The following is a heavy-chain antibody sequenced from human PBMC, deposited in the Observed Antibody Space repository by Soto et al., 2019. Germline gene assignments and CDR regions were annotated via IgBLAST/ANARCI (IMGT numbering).Heavy chain of an antibody. J-gene: IGHJ4*02. D-gene: IGHD3-9*01. Sequence: HPGGSLRLSCAASGFTFSSYAMSWVRQAPGKGLEWVSAISGSGGSAYYADSVKGRFTISRDNSKNTLYLQMNSLRAEDTAVYYCAKDYDILTGYYIFDYWGQGTLVTVSS. V-gene: IGHV3-23*01. CDR2: ISGSGGSA. CDR3: AKDYDILTGYYIFDY. CDR1: GFTFSSYA.